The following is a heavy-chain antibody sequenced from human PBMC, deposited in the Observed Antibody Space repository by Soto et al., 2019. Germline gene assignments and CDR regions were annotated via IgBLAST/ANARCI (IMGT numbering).Heavy chain of an antibody. V-gene: IGHV1-8*01. J-gene: IGHJ6*02. CDR2: MNPNSGNT. CDR1: GYTFTSYD. CDR3: ARGNDILTGYYYHYGMDV. D-gene: IGHD3-9*01. Sequence: ASVKVSCKASGYTFTSYDINWVRQATGQGLEWMGWMNPNSGNTGYAQKFQGRVTMTRNTSISTAYMELSSLRSEDTAVYYCARGNDILTGYYYHYGMDVWGQGTTVTVSS.